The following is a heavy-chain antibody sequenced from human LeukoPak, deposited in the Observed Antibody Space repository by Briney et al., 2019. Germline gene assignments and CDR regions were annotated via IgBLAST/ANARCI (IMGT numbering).Heavy chain of an antibody. D-gene: IGHD3-22*01. CDR1: GYTFTGYY. V-gene: IGHV1-18*04. Sequence: GASVKVSCKASGYTFTGYYMRWVRQAPGQGLEWMGWISAYNGNTNYAQKLQGRVTMTTDTSTSTAYMELRSLRSDDTAVYYCARQIYDSSGGGASDYWGQGTLVTVSS. J-gene: IGHJ4*02. CDR2: ISAYNGNT. CDR3: ARQIYDSSGGGASDY.